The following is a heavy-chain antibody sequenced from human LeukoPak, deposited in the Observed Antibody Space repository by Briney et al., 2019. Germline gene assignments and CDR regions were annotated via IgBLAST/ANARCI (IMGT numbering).Heavy chain of an antibody. Sequence: SQTLSLTCAISGDSASTNTGAWNWIRQSPSRGLEWLGRTYYRTQWYHDYAVSVKGRISINPDTSKNQFSLQLKSVTREDTAVYYCAREDRGGNGHFDFWGQGTLVGVSS. CDR3: AREDRGGNGHFDF. CDR2: TYYRTQWYH. CDR1: GDSASTNTGA. V-gene: IGHV6-1*01. J-gene: IGHJ4*02. D-gene: IGHD1-26*01.